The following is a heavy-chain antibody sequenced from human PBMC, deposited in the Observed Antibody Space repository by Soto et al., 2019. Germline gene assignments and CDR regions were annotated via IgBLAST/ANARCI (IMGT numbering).Heavy chain of an antibody. CDR2: IYPSGST. CDR3: ARDREWLVVDY. V-gene: IGHV4-30-2*01. Sequence: QLQLQESGSGLVKPSQTLSLTCAVSGGSISSGGYSWSWIRQPPGKGLEWIGYIYPSGSTYYNPSLKSRGTLSVDRSQNKFSLKLSSVTAADTAVCYCARDREWLVVDYWGQGTLVTLSS. CDR1: GGSISSGGYS. J-gene: IGHJ4*02. D-gene: IGHD3-3*01.